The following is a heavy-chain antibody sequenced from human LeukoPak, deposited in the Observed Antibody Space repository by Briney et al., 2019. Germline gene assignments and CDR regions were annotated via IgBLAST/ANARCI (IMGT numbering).Heavy chain of an antibody. V-gene: IGHV3-66*02. CDR3: ARAVGVTAIHNAFDI. J-gene: IGHJ3*02. CDR1: GFTVSSNY. D-gene: IGHD2-21*02. Sequence: GGTLRLSCAASGFTVSSNYMSWVRQAPGKGLEWVSVIYSGGGTDYADSVKGRFTISRDNSKNTLYLQMNSLRAEDTAVYYCARAVGVTAIHNAFDIWGQGTMVTVSS. CDR2: IYSGGGT.